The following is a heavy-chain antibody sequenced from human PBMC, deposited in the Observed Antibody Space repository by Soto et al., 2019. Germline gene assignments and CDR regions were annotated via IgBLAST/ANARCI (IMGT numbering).Heavy chain of an antibody. Sequence: EVQLVESGGGLVQPGGSLRLSCAASGFTFSSYSMNWVRQAPGKGLEWVSYISSSSSTIYYADSVKGRFTLSRDNAKNSLSLQMNSLRAEDTAVYYCARANYYGSPGDFDYWGQGTLVTVSS. CDR1: GFTFSSYS. J-gene: IGHJ4*02. CDR3: ARANYYGSPGDFDY. V-gene: IGHV3-48*01. CDR2: ISSSSSTI. D-gene: IGHD3-10*01.